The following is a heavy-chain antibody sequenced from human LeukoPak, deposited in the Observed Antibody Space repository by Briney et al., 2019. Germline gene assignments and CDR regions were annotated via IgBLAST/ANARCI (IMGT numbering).Heavy chain of an antibody. CDR1: GFTFSTYG. V-gene: IGHV3-30*18. CDR3: AKEIAVAGTSFDY. CDR2: TSYDGSNK. J-gene: IGHJ4*02. D-gene: IGHD6-19*01. Sequence: GGSLRLSCAASGFTFSTYGMHWVRQAPGKGLEWVALTSYDGSNKYYADSVKGRFTISRDNSKNTLYLQMNSLRADDTAVYYCAKEIAVAGTSFDYWGQGTLVTVSS.